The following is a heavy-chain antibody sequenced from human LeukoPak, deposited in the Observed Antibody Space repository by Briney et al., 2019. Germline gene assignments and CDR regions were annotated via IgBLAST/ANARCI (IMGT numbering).Heavy chain of an antibody. CDR2: IRSDGSST. Sequence: GGPLGLSCVASGFSFSDYIMHWVRQAPGKGLEYVSAIRSDGSSTVYPNSVKGRFTISRDNSKSTLYLQLGSLRAEDTAVYYCTRRYGDHSGWAGYHDSWGQGTLVTVSS. CDR3: TRRYGDHSGWAGYHDS. CDR1: GFSFSDYI. J-gene: IGHJ4*02. D-gene: IGHD6-19*01. V-gene: IGHV3-64*01.